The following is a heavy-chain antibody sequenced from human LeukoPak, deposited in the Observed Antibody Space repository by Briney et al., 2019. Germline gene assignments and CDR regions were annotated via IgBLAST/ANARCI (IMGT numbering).Heavy chain of an antibody. J-gene: IGHJ4*02. Sequence: SGGSLRLSCAASGFTFSSYWMSWVRQAPGKGLEWVANIKKDGSEKYCVDSVKGRFTISRDNAKTSLYLQMNSLRAEDTAVYYCARHLSGITGYTYGRGIDYWGQGTLVTVSS. CDR3: ARHLSGITGYTYGRGIDY. V-gene: IGHV3-7*01. CDR1: GFTFSSYW. D-gene: IGHD5-18*01. CDR2: IKKDGSEK.